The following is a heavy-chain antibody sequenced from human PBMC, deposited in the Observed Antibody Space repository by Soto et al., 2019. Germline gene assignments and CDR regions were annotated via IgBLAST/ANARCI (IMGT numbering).Heavy chain of an antibody. CDR1: GGTFSSYA. D-gene: IGHD3-9*01. J-gene: IGHJ4*02. V-gene: IGHV1-69*01. Sequence: QVQLVQSGAEVKKPGSSVNVSCKASGGTFSSYAISWVRQAPGQGLEWMAGIIPIFGTANYAQKFQGRVTITADESTSTAYMELSSLRSEDTAVYYCASGHRYDILTGYPNWGQGTLVTVSS. CDR2: IIPIFGTA. CDR3: ASGHRYDILTGYPN.